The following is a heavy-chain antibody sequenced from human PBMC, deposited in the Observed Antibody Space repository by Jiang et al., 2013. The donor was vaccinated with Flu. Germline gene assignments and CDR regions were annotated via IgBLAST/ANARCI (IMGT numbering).Heavy chain of an antibody. CDR1: GFTFNIYG. J-gene: IGHJ4*02. V-gene: IGHV3-33*05. Sequence: SGGGVVQPGRSLRLSCAASGFTFNIYGMHWVRQAPGKGLEWVAVIAYDGSHEFYADSVKGRFTISRDNAQNTLYLQMNSLRVEDTAVYYCARVKALRFLEWLPGYDYWGQGTLVTVSS. CDR2: IAYDGSHE. CDR3: ARVKALRFLEWLPGYDY. D-gene: IGHD3-3*01.